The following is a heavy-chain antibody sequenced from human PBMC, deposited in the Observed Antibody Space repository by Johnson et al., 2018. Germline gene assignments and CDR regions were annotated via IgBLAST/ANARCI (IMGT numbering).Heavy chain of an antibody. CDR2: ISYDGSNK. J-gene: IGHJ1*01. CDR3: AKGGYSDGYDSEY. Sequence: QVQLVESGGGVVHPGRSLRLSCAASGFTFSIYGMPWVRQAPGKGLEWVAVISYDGSNKYYADSVKGRFTISRDNFKNTLYLPMSSLTAEDTAVYYCAKGGYSDGYDSEYWGHGTLVTVSS. CDR1: GFTFSIYG. V-gene: IGHV3-30*18. D-gene: IGHD5-18*01.